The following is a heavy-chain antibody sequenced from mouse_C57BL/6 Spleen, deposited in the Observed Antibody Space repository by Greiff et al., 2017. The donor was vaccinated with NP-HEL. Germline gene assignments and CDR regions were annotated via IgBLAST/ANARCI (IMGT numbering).Heavy chain of an antibody. CDR2: IYPGSGST. CDR1: GYTFTSYW. J-gene: IGHJ4*01. Sequence: QVQLQQPGAELVKPGASVKMSCKASGYTFTSYWITWVKQRPGQGLEWIGDIYPGSGSTNYNEKFKSKATLTVDTSSSTAYMQLSSLTSEDSAVYYCAREGRQLRLRRSAMDYWGQGTSVTVSS. V-gene: IGHV1-55*01. D-gene: IGHD3-2*02. CDR3: AREGRQLRLRRSAMDY.